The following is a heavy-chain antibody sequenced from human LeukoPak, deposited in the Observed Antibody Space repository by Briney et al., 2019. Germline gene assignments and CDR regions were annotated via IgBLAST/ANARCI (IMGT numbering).Heavy chain of an antibody. V-gene: IGHV3-23*01. CDR1: GFTFINYA. CDR2: ISTSCSGVAT. J-gene: IGHJ4*02. Sequence: PGWSLRLXCAASGFTFINYAMSWVRRALGKGLESVSIISTSCSGVATYYADSVNGRFTISRDSPKNTLYLQMNSIRAEDTAVYYCARAPGSLVSVAARPYYFDFWGQGTLVTVSS. CDR3: ARAPGSLVSVAARPYYFDF. D-gene: IGHD6-6*01.